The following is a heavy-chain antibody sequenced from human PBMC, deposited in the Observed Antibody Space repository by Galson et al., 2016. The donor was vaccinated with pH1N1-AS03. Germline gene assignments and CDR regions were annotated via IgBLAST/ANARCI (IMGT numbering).Heavy chain of an antibody. J-gene: IGHJ4*02. Sequence: SLRLSCAASGFVFSSSAIHWVRQSPGKGLEWVAFIRYDETIKNYADSVKGRFTISRDNPKNTVYLEMNSLRPEETAVYYCVKGGGYSHGFMEYYFDSWGQGTLVTVSS. CDR3: VKGGGYSHGFMEYYFDS. V-gene: IGHV3-30*02. CDR1: GFVFSSSA. CDR2: IRYDETIK. D-gene: IGHD3-10*01.